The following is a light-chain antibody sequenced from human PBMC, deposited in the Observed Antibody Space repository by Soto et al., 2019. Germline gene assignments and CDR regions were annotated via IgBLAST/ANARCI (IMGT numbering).Light chain of an antibody. CDR3: QQYGSSPPIT. Sequence: EIGLTQYPGTLSLAPGERATLSCSASQSVSSSYLAWYQQKPGQAPRLLIYGASSRATGSPDRFSGSGAGTDFTLTICRLEPEDFAVDYCQQYGSSPPITCGQGKRLEL. CDR1: QSVSSSY. V-gene: IGKV3-20*01. CDR2: GAS. J-gene: IGKJ5*01.